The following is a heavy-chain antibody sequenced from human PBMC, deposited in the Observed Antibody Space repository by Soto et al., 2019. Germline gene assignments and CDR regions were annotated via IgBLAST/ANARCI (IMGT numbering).Heavy chain of an antibody. CDR2: IIPIFGTA. V-gene: IGHV1-69*13. CDR3: ARPIAAAGTRPMRYYYYYGMDV. D-gene: IGHD6-13*01. J-gene: IGHJ6*02. CDR1: GGTFSSYS. Sequence: SVKVSCKGSGGTFSSYSISWVRQAPGQGLEWMGGIIPIFGTANYAQKFQGGVTITADESTSTAYMELSSLRSEDTAVYYCARPIAAAGTRPMRYYYYYGMDVWGQGTTVTVSS.